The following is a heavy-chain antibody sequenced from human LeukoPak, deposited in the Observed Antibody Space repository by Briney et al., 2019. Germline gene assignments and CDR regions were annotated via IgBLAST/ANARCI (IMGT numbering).Heavy chain of an antibody. CDR2: INQDGSEK. CDR3: ARDYETPCIIFDY. Sequence: GGSLRLPCAASGFTFSSYWMNWVRQAPGKGLEWVANINQDGSEKYYVDSVKGRFTISRDNAKNSLYLQMNSPRAEDTAVYYCARDYETPCIIFDYWGQGTLVTVPS. V-gene: IGHV3-7*01. J-gene: IGHJ4*02. D-gene: IGHD1-14*01. CDR1: GFTFSSYW.